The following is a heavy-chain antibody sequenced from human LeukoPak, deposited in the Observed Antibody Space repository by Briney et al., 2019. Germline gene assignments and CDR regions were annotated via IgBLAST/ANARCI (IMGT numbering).Heavy chain of an antibody. CDR3: ASPSSYDFPDI. D-gene: IGHD5-12*01. Sequence: SSETLSLTCTVSGGSIRSSRDYWGWIRQPPGKGLEWIGSIYYSGRTYYNPSLKSRVTISVDTSKNQFSLKLSSVTAADTAVYYCASPSSYDFPDIWGQGTMVTVSS. CDR1: GGSIRSSRDY. J-gene: IGHJ3*02. CDR2: IYYSGRT. V-gene: IGHV4-39*01.